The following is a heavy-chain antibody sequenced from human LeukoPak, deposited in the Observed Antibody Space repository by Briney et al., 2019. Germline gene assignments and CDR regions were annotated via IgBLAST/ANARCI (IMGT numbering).Heavy chain of an antibody. CDR2: IYHNGST. J-gene: IGHJ4*02. V-gene: IGHV4-38-2*02. D-gene: IGHD1-26*01. CDR3: ARENSGSYKAAQ. Sequence: KASETLSLTCAVSGYSISSGYYWGWIRQPPGKGLEWIGSIYHNGSTYYNPSLKSRVTISVDTSKNQFSLKLSSVTAADTAVYYCARENSGSYKAAQWGQGTLVTVSS. CDR1: GYSISSGYY.